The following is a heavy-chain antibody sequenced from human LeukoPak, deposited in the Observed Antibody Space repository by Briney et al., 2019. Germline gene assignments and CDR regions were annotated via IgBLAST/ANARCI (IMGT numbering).Heavy chain of an antibody. V-gene: IGHV3-23*01. J-gene: IGHJ3*02. D-gene: IGHD5-18*01. Sequence: GGSLRLSCTVSGFTVSSNSMSWVRQPPGKGLEWVSAISGSGGSTYYTDSVKGRFTISRDNSKNTLYLQMNSLRAEDTAVYYCAKDLASGDSYGDAFDIWGQGTMVTVSS. CDR2: ISGSGGST. CDR1: GFTVSSNS. CDR3: AKDLASGDSYGDAFDI.